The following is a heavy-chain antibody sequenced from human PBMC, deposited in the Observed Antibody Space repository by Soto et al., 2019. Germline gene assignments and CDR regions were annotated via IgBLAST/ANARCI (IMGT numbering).Heavy chain of an antibody. CDR1: GFTFSSYA. D-gene: IGHD4-4*01. Sequence: EVQLLESGGGLVQPGASLRLSCAASGFTFSSYAMSWVRQAPGKGLEWVSAISGSGGSTYYADSVKGRFTISRDNSKNTLYLQMNSLRAEDTAVYYCAKVGNSPHYYYYGMDVWGQGTTVTVSS. J-gene: IGHJ6*02. V-gene: IGHV3-23*01. CDR2: ISGSGGST. CDR3: AKVGNSPHYYYYGMDV.